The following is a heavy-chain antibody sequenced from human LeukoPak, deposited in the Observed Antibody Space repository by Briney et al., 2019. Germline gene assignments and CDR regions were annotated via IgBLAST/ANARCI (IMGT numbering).Heavy chain of an antibody. Sequence: SETLSLTCAVYGRSFSGYYWSWIRQPPGKGLEWVGEINHSGSTNYNPSLKSRVTISIDTSKNQFSLKLSSVIAADTAVYYCARDFRGRYCSGGRCYSEADYWGQGTLVTVSS. V-gene: IGHV4-34*01. CDR1: GRSFSGYY. D-gene: IGHD2-15*01. J-gene: IGHJ4*02. CDR3: ARDFRGRYCSGGRCYSEADY. CDR2: INHSGST.